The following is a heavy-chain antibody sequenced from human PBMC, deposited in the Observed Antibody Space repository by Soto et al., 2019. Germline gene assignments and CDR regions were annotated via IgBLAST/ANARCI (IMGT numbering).Heavy chain of an antibody. CDR3: PGGVGDAF. V-gene: IGHV3-7*04. J-gene: IGHJ4*02. D-gene: IGHD1-26*01. CDR2: INQDGSDK. CDR1: ESTVSRDW. Sequence: EVHLVESGGGLVQTGGSLRLSCAIFESTVSRDWMNWVRQAPGKGLEWVAHINQDGSDKYYVDSVKGRFTISRDNAKKSLHLHNNRLRPADTPMSYCPGGVGDAFWGQGTLVSDSP.